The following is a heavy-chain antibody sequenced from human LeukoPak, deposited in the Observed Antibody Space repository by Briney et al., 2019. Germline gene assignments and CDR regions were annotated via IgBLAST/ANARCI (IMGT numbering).Heavy chain of an antibody. CDR3: ARPSGTWGAFDI. D-gene: IGHD1-7*01. Sequence: GRSLRLSCAAAGFTFTSYGMRWVRQAPGKGLEWVAIIKNNGSNKYYADSVKGRFTISRDNSKNTLYLEMNSLRAEDVAVYYCARPSGTWGAFDIWGQGTMVTASS. CDR1: GFTFTSYG. J-gene: IGHJ3*02. V-gene: IGHV3-30*02. CDR2: IKNNGSNK.